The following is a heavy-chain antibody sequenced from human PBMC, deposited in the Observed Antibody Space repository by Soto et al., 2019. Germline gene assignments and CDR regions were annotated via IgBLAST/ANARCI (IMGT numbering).Heavy chain of an antibody. J-gene: IGHJ3*02. CDR2: IIPIFGTA. CDR3: ARTITMVRGAPNDAFDI. D-gene: IGHD3-10*01. V-gene: IGHV1-69*13. Sequence: GASVQVSCKASGGTFSSYAISWVRQAPGQGLEWMGGIIPIFGTANYAQKFQGRVTITADESTSTAYMELSSLRSEDTAVYYCARTITMVRGAPNDAFDIWGQGTMVTVSS. CDR1: GGTFSSYA.